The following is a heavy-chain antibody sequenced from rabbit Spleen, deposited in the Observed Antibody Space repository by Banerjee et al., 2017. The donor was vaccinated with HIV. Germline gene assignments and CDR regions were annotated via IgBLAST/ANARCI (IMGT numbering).Heavy chain of an antibody. CDR3: ARDGAGGSYFAL. Sequence: QSLEESGGGLVQPEGSLTLTCTASGFSFSISYYMCWVRQAPGKGLEWIGCMDTVSAGVTYYASWAKGRFTISKTSSTTVTLQMTSLTDADMATYFCARDGAGGSYFALWGPGTLVTVS. V-gene: IGHV1S40*01. CDR1: GFSFSISYY. CDR2: MDTVSAGVT. D-gene: IGHD8-1*01. J-gene: IGHJ4*01.